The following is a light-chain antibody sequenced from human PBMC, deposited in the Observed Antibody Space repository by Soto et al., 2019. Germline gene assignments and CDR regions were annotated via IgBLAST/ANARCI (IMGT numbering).Light chain of an antibody. Sequence: EVVLTQSPATLSVSPGDRATLSCRASQDIGSAVAWYHQRSGQAPRLLIFDASIRVPTTPARFSGSVSGTEFTLTISRLEPEDFAVYYCQQYGSSPITFGQGTRLEI. J-gene: IGKJ5*01. CDR3: QQYGSSPIT. CDR1: QDIGSAV. V-gene: IGKV3-20*01. CDR2: DAS.